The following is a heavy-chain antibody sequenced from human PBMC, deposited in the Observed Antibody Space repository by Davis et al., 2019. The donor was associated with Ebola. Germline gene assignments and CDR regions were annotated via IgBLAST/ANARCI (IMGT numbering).Heavy chain of an antibody. CDR2: ISYDGSNK. CDR3: ASTGFDY. V-gene: IGHV3-30-3*01. J-gene: IGHJ4*02. Sequence: GGSLTLSCAVSGFTFSSYAIHWVRQAPGKGLEWVAVISYDGSNKYYADSVKGRFTISRDNSKNTLYLQMNSLRAEDTAVYYCASTGFDYWGQGTLVTVSS. CDR1: GFTFSSYA.